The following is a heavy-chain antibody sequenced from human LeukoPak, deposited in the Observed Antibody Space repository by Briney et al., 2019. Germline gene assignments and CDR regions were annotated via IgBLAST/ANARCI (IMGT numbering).Heavy chain of an antibody. CDR2: INPNSGGT. CDR3: ASPYYDILTGYLPGAFDI. J-gene: IGHJ3*02. V-gene: IGHV1-2*02. Sequence: PGESLKISCKGSGYTFTGYYMHWVRQAPGQGLEWMGWINPNSGGTNYAQKFQGRVTMTRDTSISTAYMELSRLRSDDTAVYYCASPYYDILTGYLPGAFDIWGQGTMVTVSS. D-gene: IGHD3-9*01. CDR1: GYTFTGYY.